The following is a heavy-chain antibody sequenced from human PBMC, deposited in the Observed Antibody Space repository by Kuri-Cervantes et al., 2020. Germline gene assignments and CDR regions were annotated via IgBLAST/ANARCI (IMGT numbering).Heavy chain of an antibody. D-gene: IGHD6-13*01. CDR1: GYTFTSYG. CDR2: ISAYNGNT. Sequence: ASVKVSCKASGYTFTSYGISWVRQAPGQGLEWMGWISAYNGNTNYAQKLQGRVTMTTDTSTSTAYMELRSLRSDDTAVYYCAKPLSIAAAGGWYFDLWGRGTLVTVSS. V-gene: IGHV1-18*01. CDR3: AKPLSIAAAGGWYFDL. J-gene: IGHJ2*01.